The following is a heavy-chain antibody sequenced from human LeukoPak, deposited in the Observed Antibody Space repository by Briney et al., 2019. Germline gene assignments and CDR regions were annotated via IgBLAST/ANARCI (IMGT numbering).Heavy chain of an antibody. D-gene: IGHD1-1*01. V-gene: IGHV3-15*01. CDR1: GFTFSNAW. Sequence: GGSLRLSCAASGFTFSNAWMSWVRQAPGKGLEWVGRIKSKTDGGTTDYAAPVKGRFTISRDDSKNTLHLQMNSLKTEDTAVYYCTTDSGTTGTYQIDYWGQGTLVTASS. CDR3: TTDSGTTGTYQIDY. CDR2: IKSKTDGGTT. J-gene: IGHJ4*02.